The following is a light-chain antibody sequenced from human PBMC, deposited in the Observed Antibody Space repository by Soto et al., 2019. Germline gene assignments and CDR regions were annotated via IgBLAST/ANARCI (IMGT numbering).Light chain of an antibody. CDR3: QSYDSSLSGSVV. Sequence: QLVLTQPPSVSGAPGQRVTISCTGSSSNIGADFEVNWYQQLPGRAPKLLIYDNGNRASGVPDRFSGSKSGTSASLAITGLQAGDEADYYCQSYDSSLSGSVVFGGGTKVTVL. CDR1: SSNIGADFE. V-gene: IGLV1-40*01. J-gene: IGLJ2*01. CDR2: DNG.